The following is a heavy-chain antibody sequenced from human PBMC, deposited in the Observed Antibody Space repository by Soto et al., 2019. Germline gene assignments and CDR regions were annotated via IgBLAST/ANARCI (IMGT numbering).Heavy chain of an antibody. J-gene: IGHJ4*02. Sequence: PGGSLRLSCAASGFTFSSYAMSWVRQAPGKGLEWVSAISGSGGSTYYADSVKGRFTISRDNSKNTLYLQMNSLRAEDTAVYYCAKVVGAATPRSRLRYYFDYWGQGTLVTVSS. D-gene: IGHD2-15*01. CDR3: AKVVGAATPRSRLRYYFDY. CDR1: GFTFSSYA. CDR2: ISGSGGST. V-gene: IGHV3-23*01.